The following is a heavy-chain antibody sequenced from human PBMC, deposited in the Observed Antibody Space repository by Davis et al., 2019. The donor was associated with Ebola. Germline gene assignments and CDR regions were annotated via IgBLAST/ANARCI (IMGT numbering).Heavy chain of an antibody. D-gene: IGHD6-13*01. CDR3: AKRVGYTFDY. CDR1: GFTFSNDA. CDR2: ISGSGSST. V-gene: IGHV3-23*01. J-gene: IGHJ4*02. Sequence: GESLKISCAASGFTFSNDAMSWVRQAPGQGLEWVSAISGSGSSTYYADSVKGRFTISRDNSKNALYLQVNSLRAEDTAVYYCAKRVGYTFDYWGQGTLVTVSS.